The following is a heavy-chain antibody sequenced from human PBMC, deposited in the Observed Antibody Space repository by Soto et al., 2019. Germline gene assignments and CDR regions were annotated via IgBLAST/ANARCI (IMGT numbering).Heavy chain of an antibody. CDR2: IYSGGST. Sequence: EVQLVESGGGLVQPGGSLRLSCAASGFTVSSNYMSWVRQAPGKGLEWVSVIYSGGSTYYADSVKGRFTISRHNSKNTLYLQMNSLRAEDTAVYYCARAIVDYDFCSGTFDYWGQGTLVTVSS. CDR1: GFTVSSNY. J-gene: IGHJ4*02. D-gene: IGHD3-3*01. V-gene: IGHV3-53*04. CDR3: ARAIVDYDFCSGTFDY.